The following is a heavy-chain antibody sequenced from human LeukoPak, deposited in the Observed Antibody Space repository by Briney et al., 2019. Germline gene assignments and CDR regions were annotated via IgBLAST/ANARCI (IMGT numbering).Heavy chain of an antibody. J-gene: IGHJ4*02. Sequence: TGGSLRLSCAVSGSTFSDHYMDWVRQAPGKGLEWIGRSRNEGHSYSTDFAASVRGRASLSRDHSRNSLYLQINSLRTDDTAVYYCGALLRGIGYWGQGTLVTVSS. CDR1: GSTFSDHY. CDR3: GALLRGIGY. D-gene: IGHD3-10*01. CDR2: SRNEGHSYST. V-gene: IGHV3-72*01.